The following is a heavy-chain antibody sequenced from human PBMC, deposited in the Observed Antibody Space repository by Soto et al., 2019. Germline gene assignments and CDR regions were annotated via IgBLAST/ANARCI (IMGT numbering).Heavy chain of an antibody. D-gene: IGHD3-3*01. CDR2: IYPGDSDT. V-gene: IGHV5-51*01. CDR3: ARVGGYDFWSGYPRDYYYYGMDV. CDR1: GYSFTSYW. J-gene: IGHJ6*02. Sequence: GESLKISCKGSGYSFTSYWIGWVRQMPGKGLEWMGIIYPGDSDTRYSPSFQGQVTISADKSTSTAYMELSSLRSEDTAVYYCARVGGYDFWSGYPRDYYYYGMDVWGQGTTVTVSS.